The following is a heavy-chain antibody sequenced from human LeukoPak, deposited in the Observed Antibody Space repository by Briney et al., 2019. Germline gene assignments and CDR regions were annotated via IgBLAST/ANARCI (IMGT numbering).Heavy chain of an antibody. V-gene: IGHV3-30*02. Sequence: GGSLRLSCAASGFIFSGSSMHWVRQAPGKGLEWVCFIRFDATNKYYADSVKGRFTISRDNSNNTLYLQLNNVRTEDTATYFCAKEQYPGYFDFWGQGTLVTVSS. D-gene: IGHD1-14*01. CDR1: GFIFSGSS. CDR3: AKEQYPGYFDF. J-gene: IGHJ4*02. CDR2: IRFDATNK.